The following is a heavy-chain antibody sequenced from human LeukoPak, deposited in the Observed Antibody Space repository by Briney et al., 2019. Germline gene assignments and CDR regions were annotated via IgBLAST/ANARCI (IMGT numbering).Heavy chain of an antibody. CDR2: INPNSGGT. CDR3: ARGGPLGVVTHHFDF. Sequence: ASVKVSCKASGYTFTGYYMHWVRQAPGQGLEWMGWINPNSGGTNYAQKLQGRVTMTRDTSISTAYMELSSLRSEDTAVYYCARGGPLGVVTHHFDFWGQGTLVTVSS. CDR1: GYTFTGYY. V-gene: IGHV1-2*02. J-gene: IGHJ4*02. D-gene: IGHD3-3*01.